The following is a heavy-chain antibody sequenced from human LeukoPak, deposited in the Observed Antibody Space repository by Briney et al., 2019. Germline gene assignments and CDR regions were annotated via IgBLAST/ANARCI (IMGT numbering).Heavy chain of an antibody. CDR1: GGTFSSYA. J-gene: IGHJ4*02. CDR2: IIPIFGTA. Sequence: SVKVSCKASGGTFSSYAISWVRQAPGQGLEWMGGIIPIFGTANYAQKFQGRVTITTDESTSTAYMELSSLRSEDTAVYYCARSPRYYDSSGYRVYYFDYWGQGTLVTVSS. D-gene: IGHD3-22*01. CDR3: ARSPRYYDSSGYRVYYFDY. V-gene: IGHV1-69*05.